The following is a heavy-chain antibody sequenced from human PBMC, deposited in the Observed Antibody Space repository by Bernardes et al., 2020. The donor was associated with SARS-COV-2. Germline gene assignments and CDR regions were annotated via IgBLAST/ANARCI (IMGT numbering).Heavy chain of an antibody. CDR2: INYSGST. D-gene: IGHD3-3*01. CDR3: ARWFGVLTRPWFDP. J-gene: IGHJ5*02. V-gene: IGHV4-34*01. CDR1: GGSLSGYY. Sequence: LSLTCAVYGGSLSGYYWNWIRQPPGKGLEWIGEINYSGSTNYNPSLKSRLTITKDTSKNQVVLTMTNMDPVDTATYYCARWFGVLTRPWFDPWGQGILVTVSS.